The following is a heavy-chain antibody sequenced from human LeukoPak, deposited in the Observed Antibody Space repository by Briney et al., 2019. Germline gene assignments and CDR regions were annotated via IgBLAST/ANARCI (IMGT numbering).Heavy chain of an antibody. J-gene: IGHJ3*02. D-gene: IGHD5-24*01. Sequence: GGSLRLSCAASGFTFSSYEMNWVRQAPGKGLEWVSYISSSGSTIYYADSVKGRFTISRDDSVNTLYLQMSRLRAEDTAVYFCAKRRDGYNSGAFDIWGQGTMVTVSS. CDR1: GFTFSSYE. CDR3: AKRRDGYNSGAFDI. CDR2: ISSSGSTI. V-gene: IGHV3-48*03.